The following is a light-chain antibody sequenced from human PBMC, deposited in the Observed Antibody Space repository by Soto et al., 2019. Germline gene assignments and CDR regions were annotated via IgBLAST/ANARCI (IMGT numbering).Light chain of an antibody. Sequence: EIVMTQSPATLSVSPGESATLSCRASQRISTNLAWYQHKRGQAPRLLIYGASTRATGIPPRFSGSGSGTDFTLTISSLEPEDSAVYYCQQRHMWPITFGQGTRLEIK. CDR3: QQRHMWPIT. CDR2: GAS. J-gene: IGKJ5*01. V-gene: IGKV3D-15*01. CDR1: QRISTN.